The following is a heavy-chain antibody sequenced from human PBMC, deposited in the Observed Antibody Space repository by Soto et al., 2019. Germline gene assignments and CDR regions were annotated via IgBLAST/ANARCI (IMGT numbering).Heavy chain of an antibody. V-gene: IGHV3-74*01. J-gene: IGHJ6*02. D-gene: IGHD3-16*01. CDR1: GFTFRHYW. CDR3: ARVDVLLDYAMDV. CDR2: IISDETTT. Sequence: EVQLVESGGGLVQLGGSLRLSCAASGFTFRHYWMNWVRQVPGKGLVWVSRIISDETTTTYADSVRGRFTISRDNAKNTLYLQKNSLRAEDTAVYYCARVDVLLDYAMDVWGQGTTVTVSS.